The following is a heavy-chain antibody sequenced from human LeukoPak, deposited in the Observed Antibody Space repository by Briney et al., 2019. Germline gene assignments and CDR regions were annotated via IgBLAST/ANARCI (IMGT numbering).Heavy chain of an antibody. CDR3: ATSTTNSWHYFDY. Sequence: PGGSLRLSCAAPGFTFSSYAMSWVRQAPGKGLEWVSAISGSGGSTYYADSVKGRFTISRDNSKNTLYLQMNSLRAEDTAVYYCATSTTNSWHYFDYWGQGALVTVSS. J-gene: IGHJ4*02. D-gene: IGHD6-13*01. CDR2: ISGSGGST. CDR1: GFTFSSYA. V-gene: IGHV3-23*01.